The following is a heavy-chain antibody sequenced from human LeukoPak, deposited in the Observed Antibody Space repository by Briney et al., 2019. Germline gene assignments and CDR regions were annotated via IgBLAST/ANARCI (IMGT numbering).Heavy chain of an antibody. V-gene: IGHV3-15*01. Sequence: PGGSLRLSCTTSGFTFGTHTMHWFRQAPGKGLEWVGRIKSKTDGGTTDYAAPVKGRFTISGDDSKNTLYLQMNSLKTEDTALYYCTTVVVPAAWGQGTLVTVSS. J-gene: IGHJ5*02. D-gene: IGHD2-2*01. CDR3: TTVVVPAA. CDR1: GFTFGTHT. CDR2: IKSKTDGGTT.